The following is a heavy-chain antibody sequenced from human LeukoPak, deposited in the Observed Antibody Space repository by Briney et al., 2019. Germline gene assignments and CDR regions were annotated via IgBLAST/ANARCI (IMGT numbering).Heavy chain of an antibody. V-gene: IGHV3-21*05. J-gene: IGHJ4*02. CDR3: ASGGVAAYDY. D-gene: IGHD6-13*01. CDR2: ISSSSSYI. CDR1: GFTFSSYS. Sequence: GGSLRLSCAASGFTFSSYSMNWVRQAPGKGLEWVSYISSSSSYIYYADSVEGRFTISRDNAKNSLYLQMNSLRAEDTAVYYCASGGVAAYDYWGQGTLVTVSS.